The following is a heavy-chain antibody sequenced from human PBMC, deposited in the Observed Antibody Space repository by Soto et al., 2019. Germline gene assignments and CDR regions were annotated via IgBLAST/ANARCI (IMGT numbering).Heavy chain of an antibody. V-gene: IGHV3-74*01. CDR2: INSDGSST. CDR1: GFTFSSYW. D-gene: IGHD2-21*01. J-gene: IGHJ5*02. Sequence: GGSLRLSCAASGFTFSSYWMHWVRQAPGKGLVWVSRINSDGSSTSYADSVKGRFTISRDNAKNTLYLQMNSLRAEDTAVYYCARDKRSDLWLGWFDPWGQGTLVTVSS. CDR3: ARDKRSDLWLGWFDP.